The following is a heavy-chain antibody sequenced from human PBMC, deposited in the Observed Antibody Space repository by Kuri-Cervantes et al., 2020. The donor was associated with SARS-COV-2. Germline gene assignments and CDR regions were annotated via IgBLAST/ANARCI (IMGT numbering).Heavy chain of an antibody. J-gene: IGHJ4*02. CDR2: ISNDGVNK. CDR3: ARARHVMDS. D-gene: IGHD2-21*01. CDR1: GFTLEKYV. Sequence: GGSLRLSCAASGFTLEKYVMHWVRQAPGKGLEWVAVISNDGVNKNYADSVKGRFTISRDNYKNTLFLQMNSLRAEDTAVYYCARARHVMDSWGQGTLVTVSS. V-gene: IGHV3-30-3*01.